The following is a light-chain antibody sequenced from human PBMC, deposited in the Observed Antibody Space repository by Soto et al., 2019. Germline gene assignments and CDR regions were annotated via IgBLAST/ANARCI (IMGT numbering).Light chain of an antibody. CDR2: DVS. CDR3: SSYTSSSTKV. V-gene: IGLV2-14*01. J-gene: IGLJ2*01. CDR1: SSDVGGYNY. Sequence: QSALTQPASVSGSPGQSIPISCTGTSSDVGGYNYVSWYQQHPGKAPKLMIYDVSNRPSGVSNRFSGSKSGNTASLTISGLQAEDGADYYCSSYTSSSTKVFGGGTKLTVL.